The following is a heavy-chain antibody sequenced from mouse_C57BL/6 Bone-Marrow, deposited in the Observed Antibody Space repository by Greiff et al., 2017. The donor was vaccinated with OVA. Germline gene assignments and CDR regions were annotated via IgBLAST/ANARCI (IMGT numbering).Heavy chain of an antibody. D-gene: IGHD2-3*01. V-gene: IGHV7-1*01. Sequence: EVQLVESGGGLVQSGRSLRLSCATSGFTFSDFYMEWVRQAPGKGLEWIAASRNKANDYTTEYSASVKGRFIVSRDTSQSILYLQMNALRAEDTAIYYCARDAYDGYYVWFAYWGQGTLVTLSA. CDR3: ARDAYDGYYVWFAY. CDR1: GFTFSDFY. CDR2: SRNKANDYTT. J-gene: IGHJ3*01.